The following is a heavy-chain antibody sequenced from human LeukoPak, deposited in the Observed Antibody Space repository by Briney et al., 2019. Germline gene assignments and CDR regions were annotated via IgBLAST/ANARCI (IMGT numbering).Heavy chain of an antibody. D-gene: IGHD5-18*01. Sequence: SGTLSLTCAVSGGSISSSNWWSWIRQPPGKGLEWIGEINHSGSTNYNPSLKSRVTISVDTSKNQFSLKLSSVTAADTAVYYCARGKSYSYGYTRYYYYGMDVWGQGTTVTVSS. V-gene: IGHV4-4*02. J-gene: IGHJ6*02. CDR2: INHSGST. CDR3: ARGKSYSYGYTRYYYYGMDV. CDR1: GGSISSSNW.